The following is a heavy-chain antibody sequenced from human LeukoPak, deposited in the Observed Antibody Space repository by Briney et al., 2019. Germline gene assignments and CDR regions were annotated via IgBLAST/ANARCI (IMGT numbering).Heavy chain of an antibody. CDR3: ARGYSSGWPNLYYFDY. J-gene: IGHJ4*02. Sequence: GGSLRLSCAASGFTFSSYSMNWVRQAPGKGLEWVSSISSSSSYIYYADSVKGRFTISRDNAKNSLYLQMNSLRAEDTAVYYCARGYSSGWPNLYYFDYWGQGTLVTVSS. V-gene: IGHV3-21*01. D-gene: IGHD6-19*01. CDR1: GFTFSSYS. CDR2: ISSSSSYI.